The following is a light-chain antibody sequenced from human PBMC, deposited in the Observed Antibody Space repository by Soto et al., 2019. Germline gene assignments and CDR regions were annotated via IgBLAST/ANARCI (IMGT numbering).Light chain of an antibody. CDR1: QSVSSSY. V-gene: IGKV3-20*01. Sequence: EIWLTQSPGTLSLSPGERATLSCRASQSVSSSYLAWYQQKPGQAPRLLIYDASNRATGIPARFSGSGSGTDFTLTISSLEPEDFAVYYCQQYGDSPQTFGQGTKVDIK. J-gene: IGKJ1*01. CDR3: QQYGDSPQT. CDR2: DAS.